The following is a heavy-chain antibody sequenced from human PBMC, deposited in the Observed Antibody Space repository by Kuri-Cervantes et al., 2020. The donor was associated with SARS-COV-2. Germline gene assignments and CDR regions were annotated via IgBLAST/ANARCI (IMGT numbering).Heavy chain of an antibody. CDR2: IWYDGINK. J-gene: IGHJ6*02. D-gene: IGHD3-16*01. V-gene: IGHV3-30*02. CDR1: GLNLSSYG. Sequence: GEPLKMSSAVSGLNLSSYGMDWVRQGPGKGLEGVAVIWYDGINKYYAASVKGRFTISRDNSKNTLYLQMNSLRAEDTAVYYCGKGDYESKCGHYYYAMDVWGQGTTVTVSS. CDR3: GKGDYESKCGHYYYAMDV.